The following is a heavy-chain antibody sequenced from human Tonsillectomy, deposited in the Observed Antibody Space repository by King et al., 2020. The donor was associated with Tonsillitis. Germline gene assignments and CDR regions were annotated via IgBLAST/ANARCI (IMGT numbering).Heavy chain of an antibody. Sequence: QLVQSGAEVKKPGASVKVSCKASGYTFTSYGIIWVRQAPGQGLEWMGWISGYNDNTNYAQKLQGRVTMTTDTSTSTAFMELRSLRSDDTAVYYCARSSNYVIDTIYGMDVWGQGTTVTVSS. CDR3: ARSSNYVIDTIYGMDV. CDR2: ISGYNDNT. V-gene: IGHV1-18*04. D-gene: IGHD4-11*01. J-gene: IGHJ6*02. CDR1: GYTFTSYG.